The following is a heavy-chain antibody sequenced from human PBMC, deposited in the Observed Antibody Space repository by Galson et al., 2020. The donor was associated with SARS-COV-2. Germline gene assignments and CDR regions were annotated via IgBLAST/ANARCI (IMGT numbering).Heavy chain of an antibody. V-gene: IGHV3-7*01. CDR1: GFTFSNYW. D-gene: IGHD1-26*01. Sequence: GESLKISCAASGFTFSNYWMTWVRQVPGKGLEWVANIKQDGSEKQCVDSVKGRFTISRDNTKNSLYLQMNSLRDDDTAVYYCGRERGGAIGASTIDYWGQGTLVTVSS. CDR2: IKQDGSEK. CDR3: GRERGGAIGASTIDY. J-gene: IGHJ4*02.